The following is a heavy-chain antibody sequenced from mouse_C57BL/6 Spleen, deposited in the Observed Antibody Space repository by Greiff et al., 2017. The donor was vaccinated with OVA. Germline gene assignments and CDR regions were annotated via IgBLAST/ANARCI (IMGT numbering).Heavy chain of an antibody. CDR3: ARGDWDGAMDY. D-gene: IGHD4-1*01. CDR1: GFTFSDYY. J-gene: IGHJ4*01. Sequence: EVNVVESEGGLVQPGSSMKLSCTASGFTFSDYYMAWVRQVPEKGLEWVANINYDGSSTYYLDSLKSRFIISRDNAKNILYLQMSSLKSEDTATYYCARGDWDGAMDYWGQGTSVTVSS. CDR2: INYDGSST. V-gene: IGHV5-16*01.